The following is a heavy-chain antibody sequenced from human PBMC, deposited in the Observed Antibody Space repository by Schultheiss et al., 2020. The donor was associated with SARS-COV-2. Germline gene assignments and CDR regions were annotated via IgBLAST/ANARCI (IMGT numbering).Heavy chain of an antibody. Sequence: GGSLRLSCAASGFTFSNAWMSWVRQAPGKGLEWVGRIKSKTDGGTTDYAAPVKGRFTISRDDSKNTLYLQMNSLKTEDTAVYYCAKVEGNWNYGRYFDYWGQGTLVTVSS. J-gene: IGHJ4*02. V-gene: IGHV3-15*01. CDR3: AKVEGNWNYGRYFDY. D-gene: IGHD1-7*01. CDR1: GFTFSNAW. CDR2: IKSKTDGGTT.